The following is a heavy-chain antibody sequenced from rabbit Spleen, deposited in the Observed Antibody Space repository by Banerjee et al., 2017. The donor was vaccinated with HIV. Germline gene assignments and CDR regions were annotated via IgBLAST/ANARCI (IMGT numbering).Heavy chain of an antibody. V-gene: IGHV1S45*01. CDR3: ARDSGSSFSSYGMDL. J-gene: IGHJ6*01. CDR2: IEVGSSDFT. Sequence: QEQLEESGGGLVKPEGSLTLTCTASGVSFSFSSYMCWVRQAPGKGLEWIACIEVGSSDFTYYASWAKGRITISKTSSTTVTLQVTRLTAADTATYFCARDSGSSFSSYGMDLWGQGTLVTVS. CDR1: GVSFSFSSY. D-gene: IGHD8-1*01.